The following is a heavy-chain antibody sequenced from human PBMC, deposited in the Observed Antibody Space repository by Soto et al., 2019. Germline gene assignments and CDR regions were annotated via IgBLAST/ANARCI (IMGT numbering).Heavy chain of an antibody. V-gene: IGHV5-51*01. Sequence: GESLKISCKGSGYSFTSYWIGWVRQMPGKGLEWMGIIYPGDSDTRYSPSFQGQVTISADKSINTAYLQWSSLKALDTAMYYCARTSAAGKYYYGMDVWGQGTTVTVSS. CDR1: GYSFTSYW. CDR2: IYPGDSDT. CDR3: ARTSAAGKYYYGMDV. D-gene: IGHD6-13*01. J-gene: IGHJ6*02.